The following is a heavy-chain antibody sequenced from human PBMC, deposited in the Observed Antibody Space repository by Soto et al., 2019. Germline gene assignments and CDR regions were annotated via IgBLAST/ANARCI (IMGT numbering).Heavy chain of an antibody. Sequence: AGVSLRLSCAASGFTFSSYSMNWVLQAPGKGLEWVSSISSSSSYIYYADSVKGRFTISRDNAKNLLYLQMNSLRAEDTAVYYCARGLGPDYGSELNNWFDPWGQGTLGTVSS. CDR3: ARGLGPDYGSELNNWFDP. V-gene: IGHV3-21*01. J-gene: IGHJ5*02. D-gene: IGHD3-10*01. CDR1: GFTFSSYS. CDR2: ISSSSSYI.